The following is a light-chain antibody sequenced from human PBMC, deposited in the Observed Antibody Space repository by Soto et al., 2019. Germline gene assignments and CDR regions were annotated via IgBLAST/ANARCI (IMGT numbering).Light chain of an antibody. CDR1: QSVNLN. J-gene: IGKJ4*01. CDR3: QQCVSWPPLT. CDR2: GAS. Sequence: EIVMTQSPATLSVSPGETATLSCRASQSVNLNLAWYQQKPGQAPRLLIYGASIRATGIPARFSGSGAGTELPLTINSLQSEDSAVYYCQQCVSWPPLTFGGGTTVEIK. V-gene: IGKV3-15*01.